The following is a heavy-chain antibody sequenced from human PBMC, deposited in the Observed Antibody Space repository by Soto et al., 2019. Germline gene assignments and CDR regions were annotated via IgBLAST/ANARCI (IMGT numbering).Heavy chain of an antibody. V-gene: IGHV3-11*01. CDR3: ARLPFPWGWFDP. Sequence: QVQLVESGGGVVKPGGSLRLSCAASGIVFSDYMSWVRQAPGKGLEWLSYISGSGRTIYSADSVKGRFTISRDNATNSLYLQMNNVRTEDTAVYYCARLPFPWGWFDPWGQGTLVTVSS. CDR1: GIVFSDY. CDR2: ISGSGRTI. D-gene: IGHD3-16*01. J-gene: IGHJ5*02.